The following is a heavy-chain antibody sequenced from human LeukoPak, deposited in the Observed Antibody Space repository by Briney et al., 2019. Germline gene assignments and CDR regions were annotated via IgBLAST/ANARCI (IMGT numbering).Heavy chain of an antibody. CDR3: ARGGELLRPADY. CDR2: MNQDGSEK. Sequence: GGSLRLSCAASGFTFSSYWMSWVRQAPGKGLEWVANMNQDGSEKYYVDSVKGRFTISRDNAKNSLYLQMNNLRAEDTAVFYCARGGELLRPADYWGQGTLVTVSP. CDR1: GFTFSSYW. V-gene: IGHV3-7*01. D-gene: IGHD1-26*01. J-gene: IGHJ4*02.